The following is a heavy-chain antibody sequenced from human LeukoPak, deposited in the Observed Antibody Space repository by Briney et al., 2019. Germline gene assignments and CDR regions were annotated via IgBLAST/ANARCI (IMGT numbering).Heavy chain of an antibody. CDR3: ARDLMVRGVPFDP. J-gene: IGHJ5*02. D-gene: IGHD3-10*01. CDR1: GGTFSSYA. CDR2: IIPIFGTA. V-gene: IGHV1-69*01. Sequence: GSSVKVSCKASGGTFSSYAISWVRQAPGQGLEWTGGIIPIFGTANYAQKFQGRVTITADESTSTAYMELSSLRSEDTAVYYCARDLMVRGVPFDPWGQGTLVTVSS.